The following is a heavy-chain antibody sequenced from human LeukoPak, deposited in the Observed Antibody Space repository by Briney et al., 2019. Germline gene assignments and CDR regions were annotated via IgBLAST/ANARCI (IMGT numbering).Heavy chain of an antibody. CDR3: ARDWTVTTLQYYYGMDV. J-gene: IGHJ6*02. CDR1: GYTFTGYY. V-gene: IGHV1-2*06. D-gene: IGHD4-17*01. CDR2: INPNSGGT. Sequence: GASVKVSCKASGYTFTGYYMHWVRQAPGQGLEWMGRINPNSGGTNYAQKFQGRVTMTRDTSISTAYMELSRLRSDDTAVYYCARDWTVTTLQYYYGMDVWGQGTTVTISS.